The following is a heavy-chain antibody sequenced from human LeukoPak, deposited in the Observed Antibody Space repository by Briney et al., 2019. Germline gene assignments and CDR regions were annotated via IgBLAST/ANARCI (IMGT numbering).Heavy chain of an antibody. J-gene: IGHJ4*02. CDR2: ISPSGGST. V-gene: IGHV1-46*01. CDR1: GYTFTSNY. Sequence: ASVKVSCKAFGYTFTSNYMHWVRQAPGQGPEWMGVISPSGGSTTYAQKFQGRVTLTRDMSTSTDYLELSSLRSEDTAVYYCARDRGIAAADFDYWGQGTLVTVSS. CDR3: ARDRGIAAADFDY. D-gene: IGHD6-13*01.